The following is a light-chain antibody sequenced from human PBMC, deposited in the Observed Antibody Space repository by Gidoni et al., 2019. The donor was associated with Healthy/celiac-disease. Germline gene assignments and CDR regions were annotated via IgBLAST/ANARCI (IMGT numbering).Light chain of an antibody. J-gene: IGKJ1*01. CDR1: QSISSW. CDR3: QQYNSYSWT. CDR2: DAS. Sequence: IQMTQSPSTLSASVGDRVTITCRASQSISSWLAWYQQKPGKAPKLLIYDASSLESGVPSRFSGSGSGTEFTLTISSLQPDDLATYYCQQYNSYSWTFGQGTKVEIK. V-gene: IGKV1-5*01.